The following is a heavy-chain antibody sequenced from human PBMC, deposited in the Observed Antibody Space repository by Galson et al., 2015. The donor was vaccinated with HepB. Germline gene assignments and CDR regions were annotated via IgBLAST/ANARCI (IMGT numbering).Heavy chain of an antibody. CDR2: ISGSGGST. Sequence: SLRLSCAASGFTFSSYAMSRVRQAPGKGLEWVSAISGSGGSTYYADSVKGRFTISRDNSRTTLYLQMNSLRAEDTAVYYCAKASQKLQYQLLLRSAEYFQHWGQGTLVTVSS. CDR1: GFTFSSYA. J-gene: IGHJ1*01. V-gene: IGHV3-23*01. CDR3: AKASQKLQYQLLLRSAEYFQH. D-gene: IGHD2-2*01.